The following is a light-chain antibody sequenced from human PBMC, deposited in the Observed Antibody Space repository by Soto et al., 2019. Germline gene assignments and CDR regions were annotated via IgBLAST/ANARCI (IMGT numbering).Light chain of an antibody. V-gene: IGLV2-8*01. CDR1: SSDVGGYNY. CDR2: EVN. CDR3: SSYAGSNRSV. J-gene: IGLJ1*01. Sequence: QSVLTQPPSASGSPGQSVTISCTGTSSDVGGYNYVSWYQQHPGKAPKLIISEVNKRPSGIPDRFSGSKSGNTASLTLSGLQSEDEADYYCSSYAGSNRSVFGTGTKVTVL.